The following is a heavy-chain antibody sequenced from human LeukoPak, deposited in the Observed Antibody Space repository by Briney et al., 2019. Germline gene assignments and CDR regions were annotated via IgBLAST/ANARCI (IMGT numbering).Heavy chain of an antibody. CDR3: ARVRGNIVVVPAAGDYYYYGMDV. D-gene: IGHD2-2*01. CDR2: IYYSGST. CDR1: GGSISSYY. V-gene: IGHV4-59*01. J-gene: IGHJ6*02. Sequence: SETLYLTCTVSGGSISSYYWSRIRQPPGKGLEWIVYIYYSGSTNYNPSLKSRVTISVDTSKNQFSLKLSSVTAADTAVYYCARVRGNIVVVPAAGDYYYYGMDVWGQGTTVTVSS.